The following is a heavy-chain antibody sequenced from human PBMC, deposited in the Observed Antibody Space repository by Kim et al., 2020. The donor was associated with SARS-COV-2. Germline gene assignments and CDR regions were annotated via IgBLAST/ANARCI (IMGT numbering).Heavy chain of an antibody. V-gene: IGHV3-64D*09. D-gene: IGHD3-22*01. CDR2: GGST. J-gene: IGHJ5*02. Sequence: GGSTYYADSVNGRFTISRDNSKNTLYLQMSSLRAEDTAVYYCVTMMPETPWGQGTLVTVSS. CDR3: VTMMPETP.